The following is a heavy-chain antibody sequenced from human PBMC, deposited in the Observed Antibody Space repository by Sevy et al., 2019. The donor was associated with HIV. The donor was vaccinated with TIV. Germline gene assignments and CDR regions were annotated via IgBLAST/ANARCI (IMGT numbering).Heavy chain of an antibody. D-gene: IGHD6-19*01. CDR1: GASISSSGYY. CDR2: IRYSGST. J-gene: IGHJ4*02. V-gene: IGHV4-39*01. CDR3: AGPTLTYSSGWSYYDY. Sequence: SETLSPTCSVSGASISSSGYYWGWIRQPPGKGLEWIASIRYSGSTFYNPSLRSRVTISADTSKNQFSLKLNSVTAADTARYYCAGPTLTYSSGWSYYDYWGQGTVVTVSS.